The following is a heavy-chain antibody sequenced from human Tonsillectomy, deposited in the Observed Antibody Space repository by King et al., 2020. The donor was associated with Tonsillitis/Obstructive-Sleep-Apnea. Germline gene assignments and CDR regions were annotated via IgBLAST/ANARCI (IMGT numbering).Heavy chain of an antibody. CDR1: GGSFSGYY. Sequence: VQLQQWGAGLLKPSETLSLTCAVYGGSFSGYYWSWIRQPPGKGLEWIGEINHIGSTNYNPSLKSRVTISVDTSKSQFSLKLSSVTAQDTAVYFCARGRDIIAVVTNNWFDPWGQGTLVTVSS. CDR2: INHIGST. V-gene: IGHV4-34*01. D-gene: IGHD2-15*01. J-gene: IGHJ5*02. CDR3: ARGRDIIAVVTNNWFDP.